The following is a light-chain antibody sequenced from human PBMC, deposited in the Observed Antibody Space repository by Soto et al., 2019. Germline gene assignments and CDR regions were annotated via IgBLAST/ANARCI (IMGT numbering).Light chain of an antibody. CDR1: PSISSY. Sequence: DLHLTQSPSSLSASVGDRVTITCRASPSISSYLNWYQQKPGKAPKLLIYAASSLQSGVPSRFSGSGSGTDFTLTISSLQPEDFATYYCQQSYSTPFTFGPGTKVDIK. J-gene: IGKJ3*01. CDR2: AAS. V-gene: IGKV1-39*01. CDR3: QQSYSTPFT.